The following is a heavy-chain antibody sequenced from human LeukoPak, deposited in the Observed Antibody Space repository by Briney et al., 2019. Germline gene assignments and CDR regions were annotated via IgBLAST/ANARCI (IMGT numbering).Heavy chain of an antibody. V-gene: IGHV4-59*01. CDR2: IYYSGST. CDR1: GGSISSYY. J-gene: IGHJ4*02. CDR3: ARFSGHGPKIDY. Sequence: SETLSLTCTVSGGSISSYYWSWIRQPPGKGLEWIGYIYYSGSTNYNPSLKGRVTISVDTSKNQFSLKLSSVTAADTAVYYCARFSGHGPKIDYWGQGTLVTVSS. D-gene: IGHD3-3*02.